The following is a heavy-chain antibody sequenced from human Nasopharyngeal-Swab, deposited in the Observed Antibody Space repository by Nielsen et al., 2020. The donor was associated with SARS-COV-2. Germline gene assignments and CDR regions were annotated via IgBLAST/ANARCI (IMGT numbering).Heavy chain of an antibody. J-gene: IGHJ6*02. V-gene: IGHV3-21*01. Sequence: GGSLRLSCAASGFTFSSYSMNWVRQAPGKGLEWVSSISSSSSYIYYADSVKGRFTISRDNAKNSLYLQMNSLRAENTAVYYCARGAPLVAAAGTDYYYGMDDWGQGTMVTVSS. CDR3: ARGAPLVAAAGTDYYYGMDD. CDR2: ISSSSSYI. CDR1: GFTFSSYS. D-gene: IGHD6-13*01.